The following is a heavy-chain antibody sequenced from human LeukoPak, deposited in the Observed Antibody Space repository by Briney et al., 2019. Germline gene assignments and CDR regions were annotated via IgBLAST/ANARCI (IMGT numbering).Heavy chain of an antibody. CDR3: ARDLSISILDY. CDR1: GFTFSDYS. D-gene: IGHD2-21*01. V-gene: IGHV3-48*01. J-gene: IGHJ4*02. Sequence: GGSLRLSCAASGFTFSDYSMNWVRQATGKGLEWVSYIRSSSSTIYYADSVKGRFTISRDNAKNSLYLQMNSLRAEDTALYYCARDLSISILDYWGQGTLVTVSS. CDR2: IRSSSSTI.